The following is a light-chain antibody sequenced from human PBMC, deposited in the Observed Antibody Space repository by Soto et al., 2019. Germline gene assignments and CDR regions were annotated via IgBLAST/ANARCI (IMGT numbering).Light chain of an antibody. Sequence: QLVLTQSPSASASLGASVKLTCTLSSGHSSYHIAWHQQQPEKGPRYLMKLNSDGSHSKGDGIPDRFSGSSSGAERYLTISSLQSEDEADYYCQTWGTGMVFGGGTKLTVL. CDR2: LNSDGSH. J-gene: IGLJ2*01. CDR3: QTWGTGMV. V-gene: IGLV4-69*01. CDR1: SGHSSYH.